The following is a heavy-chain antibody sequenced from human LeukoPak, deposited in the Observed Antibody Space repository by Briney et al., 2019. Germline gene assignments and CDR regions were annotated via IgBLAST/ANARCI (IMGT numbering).Heavy chain of an antibody. CDR1: GYTFTSYY. J-gene: IGHJ3*02. Sequence: GASVKVSCKASGYTFTSYYMHWVRQAPGQGLEWMGIINPSGGSTSYAQKFQGRVTMTRDMSTSTVYMELSSLRSEDTAVYYCARDWALLDAFDIWGQGTMVTVSS. CDR3: ARDWALLDAFDI. V-gene: IGHV1-46*01. D-gene: IGHD3-16*01. CDR2: INPSGGST.